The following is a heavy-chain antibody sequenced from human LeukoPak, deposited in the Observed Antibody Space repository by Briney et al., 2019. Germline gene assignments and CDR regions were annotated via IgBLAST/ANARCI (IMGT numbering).Heavy chain of an antibody. J-gene: IGHJ4*02. CDR1: GFPFSSYW. Sequence: PGGSLRLSCAASGFPFSSYWMHWVRQPPGKGLVWVSRISSDGSTVYADFVKGRSTISRDNAKDTLYLQMNSLRDEDTAVYYCVGSPGWPGYWGQGTLVTVSS. D-gene: IGHD6-19*01. CDR3: VGSPGWPGY. CDR2: ISSDGST. V-gene: IGHV3-74*01.